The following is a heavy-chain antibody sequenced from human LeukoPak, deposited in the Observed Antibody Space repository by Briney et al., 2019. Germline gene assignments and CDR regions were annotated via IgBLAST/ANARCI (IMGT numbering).Heavy chain of an antibody. Sequence: PGGSLRLSCAASGFTFSDYYMSWIRQAPGKGLEWVSLITSSGSSGSSTYYADSVKGRFTISRDNARNSLFLQMNSLRAEDTAVYYCARDVIAFDIWGQGTMVTVSS. CDR1: GFTFSDYY. CDR3: ARDVIAFDI. J-gene: IGHJ3*02. V-gene: IGHV3-11*01. D-gene: IGHD3-16*02. CDR2: ITSSGSSGSST.